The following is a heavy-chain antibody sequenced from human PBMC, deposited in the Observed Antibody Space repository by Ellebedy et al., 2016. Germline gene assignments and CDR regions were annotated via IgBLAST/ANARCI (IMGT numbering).Heavy chain of an antibody. CDR3: ARVGYGDYAGHY. Sequence: GESLKISCAASGFTFSSYWMNWVRQAPGKGLEWLSYISSGSSSIYYADSVKGRFTISRDNAKSSLYLQMNSLRAEDTAVYYCARVGYGDYAGHYWGQGTLVTVSS. CDR1: GFTFSSYW. CDR2: ISSGSSSI. D-gene: IGHD4-17*01. J-gene: IGHJ4*02. V-gene: IGHV3-48*01.